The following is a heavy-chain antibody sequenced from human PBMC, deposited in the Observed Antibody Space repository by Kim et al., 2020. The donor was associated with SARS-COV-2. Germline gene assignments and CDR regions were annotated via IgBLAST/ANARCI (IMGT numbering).Heavy chain of an antibody. CDR3: ARGPFIVVVVAASLGMDV. CDR1: GGSFSGYY. V-gene: IGHV4-34*01. D-gene: IGHD2-15*01. CDR2: INHSGST. J-gene: IGHJ6*02. Sequence: SETLSLTCAVYGGSFSGYYWSWIRQPPGKGLEWIGEINHSGSTNYNPSLKSRVTISVDTSKNQFSLKLSSVTAADTAVYYCARGPFIVVVVAASLGMDVWGQGTTVTVSS.